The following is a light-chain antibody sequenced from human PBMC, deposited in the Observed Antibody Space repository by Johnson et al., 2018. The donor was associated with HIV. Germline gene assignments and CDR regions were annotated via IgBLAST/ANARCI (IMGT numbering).Light chain of an antibody. J-gene: IGLJ1*01. V-gene: IGLV1-51*01. CDR3: GTLDSRLSAHV. CDR1: SSNIGNNY. CDR2: DNN. Sequence: QSVLTQPPSVSAATGQKVTISCSGSSSNIGNNYVSWYQQLPGTAPKLLIYDNNKRPSGIPDRFSGSKSGTSATLGITGLQTGDEADYYCGTLDSRLSAHVVGTGTMVTVL.